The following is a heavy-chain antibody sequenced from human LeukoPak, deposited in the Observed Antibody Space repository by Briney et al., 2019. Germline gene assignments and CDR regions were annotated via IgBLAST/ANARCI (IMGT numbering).Heavy chain of an antibody. CDR1: GYTFTGYY. J-gene: IGHJ4*02. CDR2: INPNSGGT. V-gene: IGHV1-2*02. CDR3: ARGGSSARAYYFDY. Sequence: ASVKVCCKASGYTFTGYYMHWVRQAPGQGLEWMGWINPNSGGTNYAQKFQGRVTMTRDTSISTAYMELSRLRSDDTAVYYCARGGSSARAYYFDYWGQGTLVTVSS. D-gene: IGHD1-26*01.